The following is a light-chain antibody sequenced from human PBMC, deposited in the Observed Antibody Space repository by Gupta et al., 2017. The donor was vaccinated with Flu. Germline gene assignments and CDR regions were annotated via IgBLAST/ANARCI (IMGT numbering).Light chain of an antibody. CDR1: QSISTY. CDR3: QQSYSNPRT. J-gene: IGKJ1*01. CDR2: SVS. Sequence: DIQMTQSPSSLSASVGDRVTITCRTTQSISTYLNWYQQKPGKVPKVLIYSVSTLQSGVPSRFSGSGSGTEFTLTISSLQPEDFATYYCQQSYSNPRTFGQETKV. V-gene: IGKV1-39*01.